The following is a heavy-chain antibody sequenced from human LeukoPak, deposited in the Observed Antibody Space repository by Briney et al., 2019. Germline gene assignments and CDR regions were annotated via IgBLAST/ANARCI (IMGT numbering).Heavy chain of an antibody. CDR3: ARDNPDSSGCYEIFDY. J-gene: IGHJ4*02. D-gene: IGHD6-19*01. CDR1: GGSISSYY. Sequence: SETLSLTCTVSGGSISSYYWSWIRQPAGKGLEWIRRIYTSGSTNYNPSLKSRVTMSVDTSKNQFSLKLSSVTAAHTAVYYCARDNPDSSGCYEIFDYWGQGTLVTVSS. V-gene: IGHV4-4*07. CDR2: IYTSGST.